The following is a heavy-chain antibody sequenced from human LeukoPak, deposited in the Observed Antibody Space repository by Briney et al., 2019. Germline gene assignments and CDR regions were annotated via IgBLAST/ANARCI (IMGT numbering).Heavy chain of an antibody. CDR2: LYYSGST. CDR3: ARDAGRGYGFWSGYYDSSISYYMDV. Sequence: SETLSLTCTVPGGSISSYYWSWIRQPPGKGLEWIGYLYYSGSTNYNPSLKSRVTISVDTSKNQFSLKLSSVTAADTAVYYCARDAGRGYGFWSGYYDSSISYYMDVWGKGTTVTVSS. CDR1: GGSISSYY. D-gene: IGHD3-3*01. J-gene: IGHJ6*03. V-gene: IGHV4-59*01.